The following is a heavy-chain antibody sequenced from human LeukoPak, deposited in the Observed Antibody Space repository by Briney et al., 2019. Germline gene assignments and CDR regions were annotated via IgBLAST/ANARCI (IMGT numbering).Heavy chain of an antibody. CDR2: VYRNADGGTT. Sequence: PGGSLRLSCAASGFTFSNAWMTWVRQAPGKGLEWVGRVYRNADGGTTDYAAPVKGRFTISRDDSKNKLYLQMISLKTEDTAVYYCTTDSYCSTTICYASSNYYYGLDAWGQGTSVTVSS. J-gene: IGHJ6*02. CDR3: TTDSYCSTTICYASSNYYYGLDA. D-gene: IGHD2-2*01. CDR1: GFTFSNAW. V-gene: IGHV3-15*05.